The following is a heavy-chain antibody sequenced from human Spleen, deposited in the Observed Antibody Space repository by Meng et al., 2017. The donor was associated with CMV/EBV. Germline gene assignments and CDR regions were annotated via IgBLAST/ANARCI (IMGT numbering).Heavy chain of an antibody. CDR2: ISSSSSYI. CDR3: AREPGGNSEHYYGMDV. D-gene: IGHD4-23*01. V-gene: IGHV3-21*01. J-gene: IGHJ6*02. Sequence: GESLKISCAASGFTFSSYSMNWVRQAPGKGLEWGSSISSSSSYIYYADSVKGRFTISRDNAKNSLYLQMNSLRAEDTAVYFCAREPGGNSEHYYGMDVWGQGTTVTVSS. CDR1: GFTFSSYS.